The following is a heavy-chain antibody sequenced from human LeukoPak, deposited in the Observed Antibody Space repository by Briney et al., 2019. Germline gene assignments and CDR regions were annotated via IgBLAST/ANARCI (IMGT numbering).Heavy chain of an antibody. CDR1: GYTFTGYY. CDR3: ARDPYYYDSSGYYSY. D-gene: IGHD3-22*01. V-gene: IGHV1-2*02. CDR2: INPNSGGT. Sequence: ASVKVSCKASGYTFTGYYMHWVRQAPGQGLEWMGWINPNSGGTNYAQKFQGRVTMTRDTSSSTAYMELSRLRSDDTAVYYCARDPYYYDSSGYYSYWGQGTLVTVSS. J-gene: IGHJ4*02.